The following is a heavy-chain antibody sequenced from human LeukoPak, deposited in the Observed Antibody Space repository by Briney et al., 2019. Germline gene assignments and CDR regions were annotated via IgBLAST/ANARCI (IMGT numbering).Heavy chain of an antibody. CDR3: AREPLGCGGDCHFDY. V-gene: IGHV1-69*13. D-gene: IGHD2-21*02. Sequence: SVKVSCKTSGGTFSSYAFSWMRQAPGQGLEWVGGIIPIYNPVDYTQRFQGRVTITADESTNTVYLELSSLRYDDTAVYYCAREPLGCGGDCHFDYWGQGTLVTVSS. CDR1: GGTFSSYA. CDR2: IIPIYNPV. J-gene: IGHJ4*02.